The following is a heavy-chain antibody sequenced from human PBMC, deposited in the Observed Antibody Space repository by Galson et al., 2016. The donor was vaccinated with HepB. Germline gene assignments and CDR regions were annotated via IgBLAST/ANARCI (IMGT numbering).Heavy chain of an antibody. D-gene: IGHD4-17*01. Sequence: SLRLSCAVSGFTFSGYAMSWARQAPGKGLEWVSSISGSGQNTYYADSVQGRFTISRDNSKDTLSLQMKSLRAEDTAIYYCTRVGPTVYYFDYWGQGALVTVSS. J-gene: IGHJ4*02. CDR3: TRVGPTVYYFDY. V-gene: IGHV3-23*01. CDR1: GFTFSGYA. CDR2: ISGSGQNT.